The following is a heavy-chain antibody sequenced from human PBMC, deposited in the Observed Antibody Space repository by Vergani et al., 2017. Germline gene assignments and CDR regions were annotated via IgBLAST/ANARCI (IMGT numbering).Heavy chain of an antibody. D-gene: IGHD2-15*01. CDR3: ASKRGACRAAYCHSYDF. J-gene: IGHJ4*02. Sequence: QVQLQESGPGLVKPSETLSLTCTVSGDSVISTDYHLGWIRHPPGKGLEWIGSMDYNGSTSYNPSLESRIPISFETPKNQFSLRLTSVTAADKAVYYCASKRGACRAAYCHSYDFWGPGTLVGVSS. CDR2: MDYNGST. V-gene: IGHV4-39*01. CDR1: GDSVISTDYH.